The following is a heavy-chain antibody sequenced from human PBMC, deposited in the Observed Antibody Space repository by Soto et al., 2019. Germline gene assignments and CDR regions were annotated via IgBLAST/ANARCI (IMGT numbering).Heavy chain of an antibody. CDR3: ARLAGAFAVDV. CDR1: GFTFGHHY. J-gene: IGHJ6*02. CDR2: ISPSSGTI. Sequence: LRLSCTTSGFTFGHHYISWIRQAPGKGLDWVSCISPSSGTIYYADSVKGRFTISRDNAKNSLSLQMNSLRAQDTALYYCARLAGAFAVDVWGQGTTVTVSS. V-gene: IGHV3-11*01.